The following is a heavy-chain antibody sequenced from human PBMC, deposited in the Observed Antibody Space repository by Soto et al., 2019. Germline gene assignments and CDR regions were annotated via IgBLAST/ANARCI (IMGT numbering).Heavy chain of an antibody. CDR3: ARLRPTNTGGTFDI. J-gene: IGHJ3*02. Sequence: QVQLVESGGGLVKPGGSLRLSWAASGFTFIDYYMTWIRQAPGKGLEWLSYITYNCYTIYYADCVKGRFTISRDNANNSLYLEMNSLRAEDTAIYYCARLRPTNTGGTFDIWGQGTMVTVSS. D-gene: IGHD3-16*01. CDR2: ITYNCYTI. V-gene: IGHV3-11*01. CDR1: GFTFIDYY.